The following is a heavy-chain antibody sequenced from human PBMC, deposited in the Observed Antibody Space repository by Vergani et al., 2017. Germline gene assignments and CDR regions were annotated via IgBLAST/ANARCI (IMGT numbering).Heavy chain of an antibody. Sequence: QVQLQQWGAGLLKPSETLSLTCAVYGGSFSGYYWSWIRQPPGKGLEWIGEINHSGSTNYNPSLKSRVTISVDTSKNQFSLKLSSVTAVDTAVYYCARLNYGSGSYPWGQGTLVTVSS. D-gene: IGHD3-10*01. CDR1: GGSFSGYY. CDR2: INHSGST. CDR3: ARLNYGSGSYP. J-gene: IGHJ5*02. V-gene: IGHV4-34*01.